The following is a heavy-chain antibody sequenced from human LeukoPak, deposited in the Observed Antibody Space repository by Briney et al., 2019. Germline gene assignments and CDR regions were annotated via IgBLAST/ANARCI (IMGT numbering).Heavy chain of an antibody. CDR2: ISYDGSNK. CDR3: ARDPFPGYSSGWGAFDI. V-gene: IGHV3-30-3*01. CDR1: GFTFSSYA. J-gene: IGHJ3*02. D-gene: IGHD6-19*01. Sequence: GGSLRLSCAASGFTFSSYAMHWVRQAPGKGLEWVAVISYDGSNKYYADSVKGRFTISRDNSKNTLYLQMNSLRAEDTAVYYCARDPFPGYSSGWGAFDIWGQGTMVTVSS.